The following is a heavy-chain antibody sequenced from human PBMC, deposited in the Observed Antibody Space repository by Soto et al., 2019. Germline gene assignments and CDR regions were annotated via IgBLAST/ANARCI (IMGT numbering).Heavy chain of an antibody. V-gene: IGHV1-69*04. J-gene: IGHJ5*02. CDR1: GGTFSSYT. CDR3: ARDQFIAPQGNWFDP. CDR2: IIPILGIA. D-gene: IGHD6-13*01. Sequence: GASVKVSCKASGGTFSSYTISWVRQAPGQGLEWMGRIIPILGIANYAQKFQGRVTITADKSTSTAYMELSSLRSEDTAVYYCARDQFIAPQGNWFDPWGQGTLVTVSS.